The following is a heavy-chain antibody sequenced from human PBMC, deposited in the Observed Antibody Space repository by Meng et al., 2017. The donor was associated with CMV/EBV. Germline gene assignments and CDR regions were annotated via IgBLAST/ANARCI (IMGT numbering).Heavy chain of an antibody. CDR2: ISYDGSNK. Sequence: SCAGSGFIFSNYAIHWVRQAPGKGLEWVAVISYDGSNKYYADSVKGRFSVSRDNSKSTLYLQINTLRTEDTAVYYCARPQLGIGPEYYYYGMEVWGQGTTVTVSS. D-gene: IGHD1-1*01. CDR1: GFIFSNYA. J-gene: IGHJ6*02. CDR3: ARPQLGIGPEYYYYGMEV. V-gene: IGHV3-30-3*01.